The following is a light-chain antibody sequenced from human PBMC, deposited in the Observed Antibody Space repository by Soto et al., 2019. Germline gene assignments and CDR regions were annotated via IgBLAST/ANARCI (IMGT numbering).Light chain of an antibody. CDR3: SSYTSSTTREI. CDR2: EVN. V-gene: IGLV2-14*01. Sequence: QSVLTQPASVSGSPGQSVTISCTGASSDVGDYNYVSWYQHHPGRAPKLMIYEVNNRPSGVSNRFSGSKSGNTASLTISGLQAEDEADYYCSSYTSSTTREIFGPGTKVTVL. J-gene: IGLJ1*01. CDR1: SSDVGDYNY.